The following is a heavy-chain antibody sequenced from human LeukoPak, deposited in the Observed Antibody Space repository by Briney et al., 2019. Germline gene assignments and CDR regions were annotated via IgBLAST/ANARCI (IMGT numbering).Heavy chain of an antibody. CDR2: ILDSGYST. CDR3: AKLGGHPLHNYYVGV. CDR1: GFTFSSYA. D-gene: IGHD3-16*01. Sequence: GSPRLSCAASGFTFSSYAMSWVRQAPGKGLEWVSGILDSGYSTYYANSVKGRFTISRDNSNNTLYLQMNSLRAEDTAVYYCAKLGGHPLHNYYVGVWGKGTTVAVSS. J-gene: IGHJ6*03. V-gene: IGHV3-23*01.